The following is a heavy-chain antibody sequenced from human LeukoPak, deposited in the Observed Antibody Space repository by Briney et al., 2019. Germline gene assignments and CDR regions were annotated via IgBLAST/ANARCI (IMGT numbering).Heavy chain of an antibody. Sequence: GGSLRLSCAASGFTFSSFALSWVRQAPGKGLEWVSAISGSGDNTFYADSVRGRFTISRDNSKNILYLQMKSLRGEDTAIYYCAKDXXXXXXXXXXWGQGTLVTVSS. CDR3: AKDXXXXXXXXXX. CDR1: GFTFSSFA. CDR2: ISGSGDNT. V-gene: IGHV3-23*01. J-gene: IGHJ1*01.